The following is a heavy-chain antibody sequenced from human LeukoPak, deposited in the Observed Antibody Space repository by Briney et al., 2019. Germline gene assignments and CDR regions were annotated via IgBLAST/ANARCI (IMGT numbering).Heavy chain of an antibody. J-gene: IGHJ4*02. CDR3: ACAMSARIHY. V-gene: IGHV4-30-2*01. Sequence: SETLSLTCAVSGGSIGSGGYSWSWIRQPPGKGLEWIGYIYHSGSTYYNPSLKSRVTISVDRSKNQFSLRLSSVTAADTAVYYCACAMSARIHYWGQGTLVTVSS. CDR1: GGSIGSGGYS. D-gene: IGHD6-25*01. CDR2: IYHSGST.